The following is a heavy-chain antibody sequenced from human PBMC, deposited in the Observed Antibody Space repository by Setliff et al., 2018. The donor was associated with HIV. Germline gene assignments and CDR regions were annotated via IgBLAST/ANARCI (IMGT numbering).Heavy chain of an antibody. Sequence: SETLSLTCAVSGYSISGSYYWAWIRQPPGKGLEWIANIYLSGSTNYNPSLKGRVTISLDTSKNQFYLKLNSVTAADTAIYYCTRGGPTVAYGVDVWGQGTTVTV. CDR3: TRGGPTVAYGVDV. CDR1: GYSISGSYY. D-gene: IGHD4-17*01. V-gene: IGHV4-38-2*01. CDR2: IYLSGST. J-gene: IGHJ6*02.